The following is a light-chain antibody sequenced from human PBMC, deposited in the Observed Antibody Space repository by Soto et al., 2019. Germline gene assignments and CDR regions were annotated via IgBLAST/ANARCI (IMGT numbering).Light chain of an antibody. Sequence: EIVLTQSPGTLSLSPGERVTLSCRASQSVNSNYLAWYQQKPGQAPRLLIYGTSSRATGIPDRFSGSGSGTDFTLIISRLEPEDFAVYYCQQYGDGNSPRYSFGQGTKLEIK. J-gene: IGKJ2*03. CDR1: QSVNSNY. V-gene: IGKV3-20*01. CDR3: QQYGDGNSPRYS. CDR2: GTS.